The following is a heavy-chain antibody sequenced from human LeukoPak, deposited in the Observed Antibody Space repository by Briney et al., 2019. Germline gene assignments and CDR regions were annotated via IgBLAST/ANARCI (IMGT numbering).Heavy chain of an antibody. D-gene: IGHD3-10*01. V-gene: IGHV1-46*01. Sequence: ASVKVSCKASGYTFTSCYMHWVRQAPGQGLEWMGIINPSGGSTSYAQKFQGRVTMTRDMSTSTVYMELSSLRSEDTAVYYCAREHGRMVRGATLDYWGQGTLVTVSS. CDR3: AREHGRMVRGATLDY. CDR1: GYTFTSCY. J-gene: IGHJ4*02. CDR2: INPSGGST.